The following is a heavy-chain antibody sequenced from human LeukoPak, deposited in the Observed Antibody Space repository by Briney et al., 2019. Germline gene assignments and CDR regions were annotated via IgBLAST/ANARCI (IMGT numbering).Heavy chain of an antibody. Sequence: GGSLRLSCAASGFTFSSYAMSWVRQAPGKGLEWVSSISSSSSYIYYADSVKGRFTISRDNAKNSLYLQMNSLRAEDTAVYYCAREGIVGGQYWGQGTLATVSS. D-gene: IGHD2-21*01. V-gene: IGHV3-21*01. CDR2: ISSSSSYI. CDR1: GFTFSSYA. CDR3: AREGIVGGQY. J-gene: IGHJ4*02.